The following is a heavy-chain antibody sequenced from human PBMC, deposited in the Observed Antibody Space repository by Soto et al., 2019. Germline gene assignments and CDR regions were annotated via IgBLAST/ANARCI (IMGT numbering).Heavy chain of an antibody. CDR3: ARDGYFHDSSGYYIFDY. Sequence: ASVKVSCKASGYTFTSYGISWVRQAPGQGLEWMGWISAYNGNTSYAQMLQARVTMTTDTSTSTAYMELRNLRSDDTAVYYCARDGYFHDSSGYYIFDYWGQGTPVTVS. D-gene: IGHD3-22*01. CDR2: ISAYNGNT. J-gene: IGHJ4*02. CDR1: GYTFTSYG. V-gene: IGHV1-18*01.